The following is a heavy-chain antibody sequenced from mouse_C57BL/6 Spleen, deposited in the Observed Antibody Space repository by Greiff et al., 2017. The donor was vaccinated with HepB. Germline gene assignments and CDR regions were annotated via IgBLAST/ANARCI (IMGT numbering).Heavy chain of an antibody. V-gene: IGHV1-63*01. J-gene: IGHJ4*01. D-gene: IGHD2-1*01. Sequence: VQLQQSGAELVRPGTSVKMSCKASGYTFTNYWIGWAKQRPGHGLEWIGDIYPGGGYTNYNEKFKGKATLTADKSSSTAYMQFSSLTSEDSAIYYCARGYYGNYVGAMDYWGQGTSVTVSS. CDR2: IYPGGGYT. CDR1: GYTFTNYW. CDR3: ARGYYGNYVGAMDY.